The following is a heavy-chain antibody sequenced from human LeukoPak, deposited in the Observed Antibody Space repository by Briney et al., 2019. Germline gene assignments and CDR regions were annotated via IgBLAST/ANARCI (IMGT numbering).Heavy chain of an antibody. V-gene: IGHV4-4*07. CDR1: GGSISSYY. CDR2: IYTSGST. CDR3: ARDRASLGELYSYGLDY. D-gene: IGHD5-18*01. J-gene: IGHJ4*02. Sequence: PSETLSLTCTVSGGSISSYYWSWIRQPAGKGLEWIGRIYTSGSTNYNPSLKSRVTMSVDTSKNQFSLKLSSVTAADTAVYYCARDRASLGELYSYGLDYWGQGTLVTVSS.